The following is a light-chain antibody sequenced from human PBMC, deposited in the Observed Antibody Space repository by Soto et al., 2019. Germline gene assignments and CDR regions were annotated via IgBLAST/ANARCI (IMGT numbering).Light chain of an antibody. CDR1: QSVSNY. J-gene: IGKJ3*01. Sequence: EVVLAQSPATLFLSPGERATLSCRASQSVSNYLAWYQQKAGQAPRLLIYDASNRATGIPARFSGSGSGTDFTLTISSLEPEDFAVYYCQQRSKWPRPFTFGPGTKVGIK. CDR2: DAS. V-gene: IGKV3-11*01. CDR3: QQRSKWPRPFT.